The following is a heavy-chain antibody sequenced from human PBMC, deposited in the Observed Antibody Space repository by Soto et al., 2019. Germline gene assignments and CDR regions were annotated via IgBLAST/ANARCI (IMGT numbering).Heavy chain of an antibody. CDR3: ETDAIPYNGRDYAFDL. Sequence: EVQLLESGGDVVHPGGTLILSCVASGYPFGDYAMRWVRQAPGQGLEWVSAIGPFVAHAPAYAASVKGRFTISRDTATNILYTQMTDLRAGDTGVYDCETDAIPYNGRDYAFDLWGQGTVVTVSS. CDR2: IGPFVAHAP. J-gene: IGHJ3*01. D-gene: IGHD2-8*01. V-gene: IGHV3-23*01. CDR1: GYPFGDYA.